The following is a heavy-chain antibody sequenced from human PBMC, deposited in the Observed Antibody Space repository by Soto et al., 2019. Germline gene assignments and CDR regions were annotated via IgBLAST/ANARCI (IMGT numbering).Heavy chain of an antibody. CDR3: AGGGVRGVITRTRDYYGMDV. J-gene: IGHJ6*01. CDR2: IYPGDSDT. V-gene: IGHV5-51*01. Sequence: GGSLKISCKGSVYSFTSYCIGWVRQMPGKGLEWRGIIYPGDSDTRYSPSFQGQVTISADKSISTAYLQWSSLKASDTAMYYCAGGGVRGVITRTRDYYGMDVWGQGTTVTVSS. D-gene: IGHD3-10*01. CDR1: VYSFTSYC.